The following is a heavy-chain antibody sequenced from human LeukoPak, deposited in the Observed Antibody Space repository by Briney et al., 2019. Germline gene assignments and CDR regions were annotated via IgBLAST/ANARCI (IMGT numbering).Heavy chain of an antibody. V-gene: IGHV3-74*01. D-gene: IGHD6-6*01. Sequence: GSLRLSCAASGFTFSTNWMHWVRQAPGKGLVWVSRINGDGSRTNYADSVEGRFTISRDNAKNSLYLQMNSLRAEDTAVYYCARSGEQLASDYWGQGTLVTVSS. CDR2: INGDGSRT. CDR1: GFTFSTNW. CDR3: ARSGEQLASDY. J-gene: IGHJ4*02.